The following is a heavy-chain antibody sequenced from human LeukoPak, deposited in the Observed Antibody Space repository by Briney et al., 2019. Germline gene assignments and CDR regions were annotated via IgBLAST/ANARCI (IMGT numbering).Heavy chain of an antibody. Sequence: GGSVRLSCAASGFTFSSYELYWVRQGPGKGLEWISYISSSSSTIKYADSVRGRFTISRDDARESLYLQMNSLRAEDTAIYYCGASRQYVGAFDIWGQGTLVTVSS. CDR1: GFTFSSYE. CDR2: ISSSSSTI. V-gene: IGHV3-48*03. D-gene: IGHD3-16*01. CDR3: GASRQYVGAFDI. J-gene: IGHJ3*02.